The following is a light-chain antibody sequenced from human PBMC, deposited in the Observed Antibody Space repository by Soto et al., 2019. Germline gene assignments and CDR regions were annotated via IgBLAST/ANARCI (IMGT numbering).Light chain of an antibody. J-gene: IGKJ3*01. V-gene: IGKV1-13*02. CDR3: HQFNGG. CDR1: QGISSG. CDR2: DAS. Sequence: AIPLTQSPSSLSASVGDRVTIACRASQGISSGLAWYQQKPGKAPKLLIYDASSLMNGVPSRFSGSGSGTDFTLTISSLQPEDFASYYCHQFNGGFGPGTNVDIK.